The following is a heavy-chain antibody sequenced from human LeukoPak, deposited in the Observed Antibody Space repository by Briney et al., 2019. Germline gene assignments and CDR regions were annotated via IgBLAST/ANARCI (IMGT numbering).Heavy chain of an antibody. D-gene: IGHD2-2*01. CDR2: INHSGST. CDR3: VQSLTNDAFDI. Sequence: SETLSLTCAVYGGSFSGYYRSWIRQPPGKGLEWIGEINHSGSTNHNPSPKSRVTISVDTSKNQFSLKLSSVTAADTAVYYCVQSLTNDAFDIWGQGTMVTVSS. V-gene: IGHV4-34*01. J-gene: IGHJ3*02. CDR1: GGSFSGYY.